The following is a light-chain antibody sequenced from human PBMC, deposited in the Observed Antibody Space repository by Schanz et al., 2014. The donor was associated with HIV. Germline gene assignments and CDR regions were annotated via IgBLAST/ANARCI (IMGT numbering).Light chain of an antibody. CDR2: ANN. CDR3: AAWDDRLNGWV. J-gene: IGLJ3*02. Sequence: QSVLTQPPSASGTPGQRVAISCSGSSSNIGSNTVNWYQHLPGTAPRLLIQANNQRPSGVPDRFSGSKSGTSASLAISGLRSEDEADYHCAAWDDRLNGWVFGGGTKLTVL. V-gene: IGLV1-44*01. CDR1: SSNIGSNT.